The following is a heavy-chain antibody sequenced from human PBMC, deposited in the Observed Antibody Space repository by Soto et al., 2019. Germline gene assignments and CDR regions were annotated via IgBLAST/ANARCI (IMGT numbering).Heavy chain of an antibody. Sequence: ASVEVSCKASGYTFTNYGISWVRQAPGQGLEWMGWVSAYNGDTNYAQKVQGRVTMTTDTSTSTAYMELRGLRSDDTAVYYCARAGLRFLEWPPDAFDIWGQGTMVTVSS. V-gene: IGHV1-18*04. CDR3: ARAGLRFLEWPPDAFDI. CDR1: GYTFTNYG. D-gene: IGHD3-3*01. J-gene: IGHJ3*02. CDR2: VSAYNGDT.